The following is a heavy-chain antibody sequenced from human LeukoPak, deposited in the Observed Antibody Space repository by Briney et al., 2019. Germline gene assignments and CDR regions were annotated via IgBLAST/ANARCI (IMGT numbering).Heavy chain of an antibody. J-gene: IGHJ4*02. Sequence: GGSLRLSCAASGFTFSSYEMNWVRQAPGKGLEWVSYISSSGSTIYYADSVKGRFTISRDNAKNSLYLQMNSLRAEDTAVYCCARVGVPAAGHFDYWGQGTLVTVSS. CDR3: ARVGVPAAGHFDY. D-gene: IGHD2-2*01. V-gene: IGHV3-48*03. CDR1: GFTFSSYE. CDR2: ISSSGSTI.